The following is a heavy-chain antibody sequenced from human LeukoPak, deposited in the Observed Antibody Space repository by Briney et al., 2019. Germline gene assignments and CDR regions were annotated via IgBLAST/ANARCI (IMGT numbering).Heavy chain of an antibody. CDR3: AHVVTMTGLVLGS. J-gene: IGHJ5*02. D-gene: IGHD3-22*01. Sequence: QTGGSLRLSCAASGFTFSSYSLNWVRQAPGKGLEWVSHISSSSSTIYYGDSVKGRFTISRDNAKNSLYLQMNSLRDEDTAVYYCAHVVTMTGLVLGSWGQGTLVTVSS. CDR1: GFTFSSYS. CDR2: ISSSSSTI. V-gene: IGHV3-48*02.